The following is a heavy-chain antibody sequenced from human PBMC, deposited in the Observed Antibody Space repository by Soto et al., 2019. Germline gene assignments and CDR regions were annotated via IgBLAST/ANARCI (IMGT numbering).Heavy chain of an antibody. Sequence: EVQLVESGGGLVKPGGSLRLSCAASGFTFSSYSMNWVRQAPGKGLEWVSSISSSSSYIYYADSVKGRFTISRDNAKNSLYLQMNSLRAEDTAVYYCAXXXXXVVVAATHNWFDPWGQGTLVTVSS. CDR3: AXXXXXVVVAATHNWFDP. CDR2: ISSSSSYI. V-gene: IGHV3-21*01. J-gene: IGHJ5*02. D-gene: IGHD2-15*01. CDR1: GFTFSSYS.